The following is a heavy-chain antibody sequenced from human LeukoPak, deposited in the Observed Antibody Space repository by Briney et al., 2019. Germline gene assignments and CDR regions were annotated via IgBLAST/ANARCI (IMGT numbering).Heavy chain of an antibody. J-gene: IGHJ4*02. CDR2: ISGSGGST. CDR1: GFTFSSYA. Sequence: GGSLRLSCAASGFTFSSYAMSWVRQAPGKGLEWVSAISGSGGSTYYADSVKGRFTISRDNAKNSLYLQMNSLRAEDTAVYYCARGDILTGYHSDYWGQGTLVTVSS. V-gene: IGHV3-23*01. CDR3: ARGDILTGYHSDY. D-gene: IGHD3-9*01.